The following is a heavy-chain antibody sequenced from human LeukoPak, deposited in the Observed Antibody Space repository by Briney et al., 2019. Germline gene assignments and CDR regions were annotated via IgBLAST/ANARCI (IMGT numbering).Heavy chain of an antibody. J-gene: IGHJ6*02. CDR2: TYYRSKWYN. V-gene: IGHV6-1*01. CDR1: GDSVSSNSAT. Sequence: SQTLSLTCAISGDSVSSNSATWNWIRQSPSRGLEWLGRTYYRSKWYNDYAVSMKSRITINPDTSKNQFSLQLNSVTPEDTAVYYCARRKAATFGMDIWGQGTTVTVSS. CDR3: ARRKAATFGMDI. D-gene: IGHD6-13*01.